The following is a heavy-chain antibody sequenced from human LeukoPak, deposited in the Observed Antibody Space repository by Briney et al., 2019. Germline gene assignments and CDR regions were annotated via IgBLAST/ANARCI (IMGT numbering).Heavy chain of an antibody. CDR3: AKDLRRITMIVVEGYYFDY. Sequence: PGGSLRLSCAASGFTVSSNYMSWVRQAPGKGLEWVSVIYSDGSTYYADSVKGRFTISRDNSKNTLYLQMNSLRAEDTAVYYCAKDLRRITMIVVEGYYFDYWGQGTLVTVSS. V-gene: IGHV3-53*01. J-gene: IGHJ4*02. CDR1: GFTVSSNY. D-gene: IGHD3-22*01. CDR2: IYSDGST.